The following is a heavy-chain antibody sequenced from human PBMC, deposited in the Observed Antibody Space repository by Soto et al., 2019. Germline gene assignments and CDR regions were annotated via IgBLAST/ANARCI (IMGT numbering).Heavy chain of an antibody. D-gene: IGHD2-15*01. CDR2: INPNSGGT. V-gene: IGHV1-2*04. CDR3: ARGGDLYCSGGSCYSWFDP. J-gene: IGHJ5*02. CDR1: GYTFTGYY. Sequence: QVQLVQSGAEVKKPGASVKVSCKASGYTFTGYYMHWVRQAPGQGLEWMGWINPNSGGTNYAQKFQGWVTMTRDTSISTAYMELSRLRSADTAVYYCARGGDLYCSGGSCYSWFDPWGQGTLVTVSS.